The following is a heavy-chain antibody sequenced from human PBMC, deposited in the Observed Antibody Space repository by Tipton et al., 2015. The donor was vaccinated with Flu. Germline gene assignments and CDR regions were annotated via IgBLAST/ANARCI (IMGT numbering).Heavy chain of an antibody. Sequence: GLVKPSETLSLTCAVSGYSITSGYFWGWIRQPPGKGLEWIGHRYHSGTTYYSPSLKSRVTISVDTPKNQFSLKVSSVTAADTAVYYCARDGFESSSSDWVYYYGLDVWGQGTTVTVSS. J-gene: IGHJ6*02. CDR1: GYSITSGYF. CDR2: RYHSGTT. V-gene: IGHV4-38-2*02. CDR3: ARDGFESSSSDWVYYYGLDV. D-gene: IGHD6-6*01.